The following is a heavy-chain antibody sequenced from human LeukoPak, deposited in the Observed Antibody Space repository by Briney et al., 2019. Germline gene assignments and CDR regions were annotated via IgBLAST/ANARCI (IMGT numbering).Heavy chain of an antibody. J-gene: IGHJ6*02. CDR3: ARDRYCSGGSCYSYYGIDV. CDR2: ISSSGSTI. D-gene: IGHD2-15*01. CDR1: GFTFSSYE. Sequence: PGGSLRLSCAASGFTFSSYEMNWVRQAPGKGLEWVSYISSSGSTIYYADSVKGRFTISRDNAKNSLYLQMNSLRAEDTAVYYCARDRYCSGGSCYSYYGIDVWGQGTTVTVSS. V-gene: IGHV3-48*03.